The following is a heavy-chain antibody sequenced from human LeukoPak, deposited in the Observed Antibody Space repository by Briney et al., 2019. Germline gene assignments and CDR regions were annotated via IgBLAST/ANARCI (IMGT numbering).Heavy chain of an antibody. V-gene: IGHV4-59*12. CDR3: ARKAEEDSSGYYYVLHAFDI. Sequence: SETLSLTCTVSGGSTSSYYWSWIRQPPGKGLEWIGYIYHSGSTYYNPSLKSRVTISVDTSKNQFSLKLSSVTAADTAVYYCARKAEEDSSGYYYVLHAFDIWGQGTMVTVSS. CDR1: GGSTSSYY. J-gene: IGHJ3*02. D-gene: IGHD3-22*01. CDR2: IYHSGST.